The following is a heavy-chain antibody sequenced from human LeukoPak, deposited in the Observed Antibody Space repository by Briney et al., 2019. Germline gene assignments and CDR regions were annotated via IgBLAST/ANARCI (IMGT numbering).Heavy chain of an antibody. Sequence: KDGESLKISCKGSGYSFTSYWIGWVRQMPGKGLEWMGIIYPGDSDTRYSPSFQGQVTISADKSISTAYLQWSSLKASDTAMYYCASSYCSSTSCYAEYMPDYWGQGTLVTVSS. CDR3: ASSYCSSTSCYAEYMPDY. CDR2: IYPGDSDT. J-gene: IGHJ4*02. CDR1: GYSFTSYW. V-gene: IGHV5-51*01. D-gene: IGHD2-2*01.